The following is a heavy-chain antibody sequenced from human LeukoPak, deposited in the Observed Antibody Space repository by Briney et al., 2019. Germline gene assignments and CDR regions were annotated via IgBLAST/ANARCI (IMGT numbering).Heavy chain of an antibody. J-gene: IGHJ4*02. Sequence: GGSLRLSCAASGFTFSSYAMSWVRQAPGKGLEWVSVISGSGDSTYYADSVKGRFTISRDNSKNTLYLQINSLRAEDTAVYYCAKKKLRYFDWPDYWGQGTLVTVSS. V-gene: IGHV3-23*01. D-gene: IGHD3-9*01. CDR2: ISGSGDST. CDR1: GFTFSSYA. CDR3: AKKKLRYFDWPDY.